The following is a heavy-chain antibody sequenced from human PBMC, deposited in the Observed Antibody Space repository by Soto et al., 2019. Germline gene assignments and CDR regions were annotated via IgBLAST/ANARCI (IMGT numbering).Heavy chain of an antibody. J-gene: IGHJ4*02. CDR3: ARHSGSYYFFDY. CDR1: RYTFTSYP. Sequence: QVQLVQSGAEVKKPGASVKVSCETSRYTFTSYPISWVRQAPGQGLEWLGWISAYNGNSYYAQKVRGRVTMTTNTSTSTAYMELRSLSSDDTAVYFCARHSGSYYFFDYWGQGTLVTVSS. V-gene: IGHV1-18*01. CDR2: ISAYNGNS. D-gene: IGHD1-26*01.